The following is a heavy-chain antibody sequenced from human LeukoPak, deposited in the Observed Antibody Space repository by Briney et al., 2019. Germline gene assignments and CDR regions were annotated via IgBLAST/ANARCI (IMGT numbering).Heavy chain of an antibody. J-gene: IGHJ4*02. CDR1: GGSISSYY. Sequence: SETLSLTCTVSGGSISSYYWSWIRKPPGKGLEWIGYIYYSGSTNYNPSLKSRVTIPVDTSKNQFSLKLSSVTAADTAVYYCAIDCTNGVCYTGGWGQGTLVTVSS. CDR3: AIDCTNGVCYTGG. CDR2: IYYSGST. D-gene: IGHD2-8*01. V-gene: IGHV4-59*01.